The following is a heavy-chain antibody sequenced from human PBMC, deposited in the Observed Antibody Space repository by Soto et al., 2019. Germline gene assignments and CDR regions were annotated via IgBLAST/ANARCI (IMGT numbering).Heavy chain of an antibody. J-gene: IGHJ4*02. Sequence: QVQLQESGPGLVKPSGTLSLTCAVSGGSIIRSNWWSWVRQPQGKGLGWIGEIFHSGSTNYNPPLKTRVTMSVAKSKNQLSLNLNSVTAADTAVYYCATWGIYSYSCGSLPFDYWCQGILVTVSS. CDR3: ATWGIYSYSCGSLPFDY. CDR1: GGSIIRSNW. CDR2: IFHSGST. V-gene: IGHV4-4*02. D-gene: IGHD3-16*01.